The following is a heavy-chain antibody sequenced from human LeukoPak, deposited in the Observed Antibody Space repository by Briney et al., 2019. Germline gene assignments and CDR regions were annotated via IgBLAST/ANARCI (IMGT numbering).Heavy chain of an antibody. V-gene: IGHV1-46*01. CDR3: GRAEGGYDAFDI. D-gene: IGHD3-16*01. CDR1: GYTFTSYY. J-gene: IGHJ3*02. Sequence: GASVKVSCKASGYTFTSYYMHWVRQAPGRGLEWMGIINPSGGSTSYAQKFQGRVTMTRDTSTSTVYMELSSLRSEDTAVYYCGRAEGGYDAFDIWGQGTMVTVSS. CDR2: INPSGGST.